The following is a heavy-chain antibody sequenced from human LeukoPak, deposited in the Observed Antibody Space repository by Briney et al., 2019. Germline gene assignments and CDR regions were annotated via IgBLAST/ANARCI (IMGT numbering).Heavy chain of an antibody. CDR1: GFTFSSYS. V-gene: IGHV3-21*01. CDR2: ISSSSSYI. J-gene: IGHJ1*01. Sequence: GGSLRLSCAASGFTFSSYSMNWVRQAPGKGLEWVSSISSSSSYIYYADSVKGRFTISRDNSKNTLYLQMNSLRVEDTAVYYCARDEGGPIQHWGQGTLVTVSS. CDR3: ARDEGGPIQH. D-gene: IGHD3-16*01.